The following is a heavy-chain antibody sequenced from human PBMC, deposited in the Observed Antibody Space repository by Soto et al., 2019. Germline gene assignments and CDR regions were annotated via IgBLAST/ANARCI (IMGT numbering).Heavy chain of an antibody. D-gene: IGHD6-13*01. V-gene: IGHV3-74*01. CDR3: VRGAKGGYYVDV. J-gene: IGHJ6*03. Sequence: EVQLVESGGGSVQPGESLRLSCAASGFPSSSYWIHWVRQAPGKGLVWVSRIKYDGTITNYADSLKGRLTISRDNAENTVYLQMNSLRVEDTALYYCVRGAKGGYYVDVWGKGTTVTVSS. CDR2: IKYDGTIT. CDR1: GFPSSSYW.